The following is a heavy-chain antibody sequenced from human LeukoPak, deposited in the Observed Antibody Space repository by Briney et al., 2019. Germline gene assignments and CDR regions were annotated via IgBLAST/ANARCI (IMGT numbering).Heavy chain of an antibody. J-gene: IGHJ4*02. CDR3: ARDFPGYCSGGSCQLRNY. CDR1: GFTVISNY. D-gene: IGHD2-15*01. CDR2: IYSDDRT. Sequence: PGGSLRLSCAASGFTVISNYMSWVRQAPGKGLEWVSVIYSDDRTYYADSVKGRFTISRDNSKNTVYLQMNSLRAEDTAVFYCARDFPGYCSGGSCQLRNYWGQGTLVTVSS. V-gene: IGHV3-66*01.